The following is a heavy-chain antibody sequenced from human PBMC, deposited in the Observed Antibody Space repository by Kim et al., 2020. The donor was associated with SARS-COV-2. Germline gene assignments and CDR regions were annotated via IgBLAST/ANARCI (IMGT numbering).Heavy chain of an antibody. D-gene: IGHD5-12*01. J-gene: IGHJ4*02. CDR3: ASFSVSRGYSGYDPDY. Sequence: SVKVSCKASGGTFSSYAISWVRQAPGQGLEWMGGIIPIFGTTNYAQKFQGRVTITADESTSTAYMELSSLRSEDTAVYYCASFSVSRGYSGYDPDYWGQGTLVTVSS. V-gene: IGHV1-69*13. CDR1: GGTFSSYA. CDR2: IIPIFGTT.